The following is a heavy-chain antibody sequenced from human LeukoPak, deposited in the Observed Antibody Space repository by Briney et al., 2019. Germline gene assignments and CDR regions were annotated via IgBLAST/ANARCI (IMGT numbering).Heavy chain of an antibody. J-gene: IGHJ4*02. CDR3: ARGYCSGGSCHFDS. D-gene: IGHD2-15*01. CDR2: TSSDGNIK. Sequence: TGGSLRLSCAASGFTFSSYAMHWVRQAPGKGLEWVAVTSSDGNIKYYADSVKGRFTISRDNSKNTLYLQMNSLRGEDTGVYYCARGYCSGGSCHFDSWGQGTLVTVSS. V-gene: IGHV3-30-3*01. CDR1: GFTFSSYA.